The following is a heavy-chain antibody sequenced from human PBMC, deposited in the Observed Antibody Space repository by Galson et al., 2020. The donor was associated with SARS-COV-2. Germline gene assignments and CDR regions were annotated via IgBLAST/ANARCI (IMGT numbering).Heavy chain of an antibody. CDR1: GFPFSTYS. J-gene: IGHJ6*02. Sequence: NSGGSLRLSCAASGFPFSTYSMNWVRLAPGKGLEWVSSISTSSSYTYYVDSVKGRFSISRDNPRNSLYLQMNSLRAEDTAVYYCAGDEGIRGYNYGLLYYGMDVWGQGTTVTVSS. D-gene: IGHD5-18*01. CDR3: AGDEGIRGYNYGLLYYGMDV. V-gene: IGHV3-21*01. CDR2: ISTSSSYT.